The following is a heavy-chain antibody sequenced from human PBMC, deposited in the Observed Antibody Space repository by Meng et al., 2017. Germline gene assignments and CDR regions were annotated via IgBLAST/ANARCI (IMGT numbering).Heavy chain of an antibody. CDR3: ARGSYSFDS. Sequence: QIQLQQSGPGLVKPSLTLSLIFAIAVDSVSGNSAAWNWIRQSPSRGLEWLGRAYYRSKWYHDYAESVKSRISIDPDTSKNQFSLQLRSVTPEDSVVYYCARGSYSFDSWGQRTLVTVSS. J-gene: IGHJ4*02. CDR1: VDSVSGNSAA. CDR2: AYYRSKWYH. V-gene: IGHV6-1*01. D-gene: IGHD1-26*01.